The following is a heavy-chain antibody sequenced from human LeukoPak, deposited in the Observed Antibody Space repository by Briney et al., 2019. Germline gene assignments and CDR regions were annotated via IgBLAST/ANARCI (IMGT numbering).Heavy chain of an antibody. CDR2: IRSKAYGGTT. V-gene: IGHV3-49*03. J-gene: IGHJ4*02. CDR3: TRGSIRYFDWLGDFDY. D-gene: IGHD3-9*01. Sequence: GGSLRLSCTASGFTFGDYAMSWFRQAPGKGLEWVGFIRSKAYGGTTEYAASVKGRFTISRDDSKSIAYLQMNSLKTEDTAVYYCTRGSIRYFDWLGDFDYWGQGTLVTVSS. CDR1: GFTFGDYA.